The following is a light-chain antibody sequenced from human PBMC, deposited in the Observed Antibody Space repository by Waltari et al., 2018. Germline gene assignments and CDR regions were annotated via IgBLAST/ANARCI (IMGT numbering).Light chain of an antibody. V-gene: IGKV4-1*01. CDR3: QQYYSIPLT. Sequence: DIVMTQSADSLAVSLGERATINCKSSQSVLYSSNNKNCLAWYQQKPGQPPKLLIYWASTRASGVPDRFTGSGSGTDFTLTISSLQAEDVAVYYCQQYYSIPLTFGGGTTVEIK. CDR2: WAS. CDR1: QSVLYSSNNKNC. J-gene: IGKJ4*01.